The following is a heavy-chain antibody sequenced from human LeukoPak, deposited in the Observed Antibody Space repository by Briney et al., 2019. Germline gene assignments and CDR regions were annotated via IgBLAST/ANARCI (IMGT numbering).Heavy chain of an antibody. CDR1: GGSISSNN. Sequence: LSLTCAVSGGSISSNNWWGWVRQAPGKGLEWVAVISPDGSNEYYADSVKGRFTISRDNSKNTLFLQMNTLRAEDTAMYYCAREKYCTPTDCLHGRFYFNNWGQGTLVTVST. CDR3: AREKYCTPTDCLHGRFYFNN. CDR2: ISPDGSNE. J-gene: IGHJ4*02. V-gene: IGHV3-30*03. D-gene: IGHD2-8*01.